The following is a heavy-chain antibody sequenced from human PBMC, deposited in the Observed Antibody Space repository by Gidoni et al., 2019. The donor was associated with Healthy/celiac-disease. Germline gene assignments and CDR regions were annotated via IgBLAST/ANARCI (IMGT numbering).Heavy chain of an antibody. J-gene: IGHJ4*02. CDR2: NYYSGST. V-gene: IGHV4-59*01. D-gene: IGHD4-17*01. CDR1: GGSISSYS. Sequence: QVQLQESGPGLVKPSETLPTTCTVSGGSISSYSWSWIRQPPGKGLEWIGYNYYSGSTNYNPSLKSPVTTSVYTSKNQFSLKLSSVTAADTAVYYCARTNLDTVLYSYYFDYWGQGTLVTVSS. CDR3: ARTNLDTVLYSYYFDY.